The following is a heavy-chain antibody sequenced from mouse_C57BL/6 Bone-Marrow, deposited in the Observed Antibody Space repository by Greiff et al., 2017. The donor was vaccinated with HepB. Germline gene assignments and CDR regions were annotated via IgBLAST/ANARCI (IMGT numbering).Heavy chain of an antibody. CDR1: GFSFNTYA. Sequence: EAGGGLVQPKGSLKLSCAASGFSFNTYAMNWVRQAPGKGLEWVARIRSKSNNYATYYADSVKDRFTISRDDSESMLYLQMNNLKTEDTAMYYCVMGDWYFDVWGTGTTVTVSS. J-gene: IGHJ1*03. V-gene: IGHV10-1*01. CDR2: IRSKSNNYAT. CDR3: VMGDWYFDV.